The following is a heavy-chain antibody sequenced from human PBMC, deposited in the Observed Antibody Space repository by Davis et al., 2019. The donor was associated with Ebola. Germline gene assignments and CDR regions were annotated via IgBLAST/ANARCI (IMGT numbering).Heavy chain of an antibody. CDR1: GYTFTSND. V-gene: IGHV1-46*01. Sequence: AASVKVSCKASGYTFTSNDINWVRQAPGQGLEWMGIINPSGGSTTYAQKFQGRVTMTRDTSTRTVYMELSSLRSEDTAVYYCARGRGHYESSGGDFWGQGTLVTVSS. CDR3: ARGRGHYESSGGDF. J-gene: IGHJ4*02. D-gene: IGHD3-22*01. CDR2: INPSGGST.